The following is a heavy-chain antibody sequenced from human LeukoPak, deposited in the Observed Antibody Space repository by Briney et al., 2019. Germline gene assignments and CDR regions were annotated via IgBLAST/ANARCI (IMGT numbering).Heavy chain of an antibody. Sequence: PSETLSPTCTVSGGSISSSSYYWGWIRQPPGKGLEWIGSIYYSGSTYYNPSLKSRVTISVDTSKNQFSLKLSSVTAADTAVYYCARVRKYYYDSSGYTPFDYWGQGTLVTVSS. CDR2: IYYSGST. J-gene: IGHJ4*02. V-gene: IGHV4-39*07. CDR3: ARVRKYYYDSSGYTPFDY. D-gene: IGHD3-22*01. CDR1: GGSISSSSYY.